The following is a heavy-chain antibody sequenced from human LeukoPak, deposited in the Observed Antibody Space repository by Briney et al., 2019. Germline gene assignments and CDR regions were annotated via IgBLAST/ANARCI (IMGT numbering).Heavy chain of an antibody. CDR1: GGSISSGSYY. V-gene: IGHV4-61*02. J-gene: IGHJ6*03. D-gene: IGHD3-9*01. Sequence: SQTLPLTCTVSGGSISSGSYYWSWIRQPAGKGLEWIGRIYTSGSTNYNPSLKSRVTISVDTSKNQFSLKLSSVTAADTAVYYCARLHLGYYDILTGYFLDPYYYMDVWGKGTTVTVSS. CDR2: IYTSGST. CDR3: ARLHLGYYDILTGYFLDPYYYMDV.